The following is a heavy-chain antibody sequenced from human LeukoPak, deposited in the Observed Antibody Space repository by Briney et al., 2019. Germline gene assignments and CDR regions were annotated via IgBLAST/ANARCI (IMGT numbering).Heavy chain of an antibody. V-gene: IGHV3-30*18. CDR3: AKDGRSHLDY. CDR1: GFTFSSYG. CDR2: ISYDGSNK. Sequence: PGGSLRLSCAASGFTFSSYGMHWVRQAPGKGLEWVAVISYDGSNKYYADSVKGRFTISRDNSKNTLYPQMNSLRAEDTAVYYCAKDGRSHLDYWGQGTLVTVSS. J-gene: IGHJ4*02. D-gene: IGHD6-6*01.